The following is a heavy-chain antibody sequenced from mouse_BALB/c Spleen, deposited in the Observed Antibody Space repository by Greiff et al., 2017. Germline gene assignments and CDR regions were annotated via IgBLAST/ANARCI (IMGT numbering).Heavy chain of an antibody. CDR1: GFTFSSYA. D-gene: IGHD1-2*01. CDR3: ARLITTANDY. J-gene: IGHJ2*01. Sequence: EVQGVESGGGLVKPGGSLKLSCAASGFTFSSYAMSWVRQTPEKRLEWVASISSGGSTYYPDSVKGRFTISRDNARNILYLQMSSLRSEDTAMYYCARLITTANDYWGQGTTLTVSS. V-gene: IGHV5-6-5*01. CDR2: ISSGGST.